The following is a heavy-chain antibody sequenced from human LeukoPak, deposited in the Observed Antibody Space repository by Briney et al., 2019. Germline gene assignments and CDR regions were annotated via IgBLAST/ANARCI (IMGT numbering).Heavy chain of an antibody. CDR2: ISGSGGST. Sequence: PGGSLRLSCAASGFTFSSYAMSWVRQAPGKGLEWVSAISGSGGSTYYADSVKGRFIISRDNSKNTLYLQMSSLRAEDTAVYYCAKDQAECSRTSCYERGFDYWGQGTLVTVSS. CDR1: GFTFSSYA. D-gene: IGHD2-2*01. CDR3: AKDQAECSRTSCYERGFDY. J-gene: IGHJ4*02. V-gene: IGHV3-23*01.